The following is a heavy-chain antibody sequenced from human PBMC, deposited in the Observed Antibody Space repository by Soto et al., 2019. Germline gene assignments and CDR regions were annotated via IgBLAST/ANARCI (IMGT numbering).Heavy chain of an antibody. CDR1: GYTFTSYA. J-gene: IGHJ4*02. CDR2: INAGNGNT. Sequence: QVQLVQSGAEVKKPGASVKVSCKASGYTFTSYAMHWVREAPGQRLEWMGWINAGNGNTKYSQKFQGRVTITRDTSASTAYMEMSSLRSEDTALYYFARAGYSSSWFHYWGQGTLVTLSS. D-gene: IGHD6-13*01. V-gene: IGHV1-3*01. CDR3: ARAGYSSSWFHY.